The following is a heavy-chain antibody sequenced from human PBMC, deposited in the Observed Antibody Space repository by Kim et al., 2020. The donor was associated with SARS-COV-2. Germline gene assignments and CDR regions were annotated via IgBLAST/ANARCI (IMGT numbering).Heavy chain of an antibody. V-gene: IGHV3-23*01. D-gene: IGHD5-12*01. CDR3: AIFRPNIVATRAPFDY. CDR2: ISGSGGST. Sequence: GGSLRLSCAASGFTFSSYAMNWVRQAPGKGLEWVSAISGSGGSTYYADSVKGRFTISRDNSKNTLYLQMNSLRAEDTAVYYCAIFRPNIVATRAPFDYWGQGTLVTVSS. J-gene: IGHJ4*02. CDR1: GFTFSSYA.